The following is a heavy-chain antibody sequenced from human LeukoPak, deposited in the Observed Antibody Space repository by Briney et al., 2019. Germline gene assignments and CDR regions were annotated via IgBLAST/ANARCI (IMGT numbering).Heavy chain of an antibody. CDR3: AKDRDSSGRWAVP. V-gene: IGHV3-15*07. CDR1: GFTFSNAW. J-gene: IGHJ5*02. D-gene: IGHD3-22*01. CDR2: IKSKTDGGTT. Sequence: PGGSLRLSCAASGFTFSNAWMNWVRQAPGKGLEWVGRIKSKTDGGTTDYAAPVKGRFTISRDDSKNTLYLQMNSLKTEDTAVYYCAKDRDSSGRWAVPWGQGTLVTVSS.